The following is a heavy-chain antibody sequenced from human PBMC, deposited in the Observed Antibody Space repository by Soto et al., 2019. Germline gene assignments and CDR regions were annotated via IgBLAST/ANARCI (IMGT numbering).Heavy chain of an antibody. CDR3: ARGDSSSWYGANWFDP. Sequence: SETLSLTCAVSGGSISSGGYSWSWIRQPPGKGLEWIGYIYHSGSTYYNPSLKSRVTISVDRSKNQYSLKLSSVAAADTAVDYCARGDSSSWYGANWFDPWGQGTLVTVSS. V-gene: IGHV4-30-2*01. D-gene: IGHD6-13*01. J-gene: IGHJ5*02. CDR2: IYHSGST. CDR1: GGSISSGGYS.